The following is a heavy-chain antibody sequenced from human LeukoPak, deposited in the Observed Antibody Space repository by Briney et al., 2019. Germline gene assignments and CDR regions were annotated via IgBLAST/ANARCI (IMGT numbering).Heavy chain of an antibody. CDR2: INHSGST. J-gene: IGHJ4*02. CDR3: ARGGVEMATTDFVY. CDR1: GGSFSGYY. Sequence: SETLSLTCAVYGGSFSGYYWSWLPQPPGKGLEWIGEINHSGSTNYNPSLKSRVTISVDTSKNQFSLKLSSGTAADTAVYYCARGGVEMATTDFVYWGQGTLVTVSS. V-gene: IGHV4-34*01. D-gene: IGHD5-24*01.